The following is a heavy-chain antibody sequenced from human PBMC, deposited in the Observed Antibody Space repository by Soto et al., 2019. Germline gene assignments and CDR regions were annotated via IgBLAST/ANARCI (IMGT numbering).Heavy chain of an antibody. Sequence: QVQLVQSGAEVKKPGSSVKVSCKASGGTFSSYAISWVRQAPGQGLEWMGGIIPIFGTANYAQKFQGRVTITADKSTSTAYMELSSLRSEDTVVYYCARGGDSSSSWGYYYGMDVWGQGTTVTVSS. D-gene: IGHD6-6*01. CDR3: ARGGDSSSSWGYYYGMDV. V-gene: IGHV1-69*06. J-gene: IGHJ6*02. CDR1: GGTFSSYA. CDR2: IIPIFGTA.